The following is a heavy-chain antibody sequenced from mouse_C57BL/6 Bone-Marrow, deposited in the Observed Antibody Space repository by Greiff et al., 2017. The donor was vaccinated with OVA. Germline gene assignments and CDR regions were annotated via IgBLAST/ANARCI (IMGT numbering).Heavy chain of an antibody. CDR2: IDPSDSYT. V-gene: IGHV1-69*01. J-gene: IGHJ2*01. CDR3: ARTPYGSSYGDY. CDR1: GYTFPSYW. D-gene: IGHD1-1*01. Sequence: QVQLQQPGAELVMPGASVKLSCKASGYTFPSYWMHWVKQRPGQGLEWIGEIDPSDSYTNYNQKFKGKSTLTVDKSSSTAYMQLSSLTSEDSAVYYCARTPYGSSYGDYWGQGTTLTVSS.